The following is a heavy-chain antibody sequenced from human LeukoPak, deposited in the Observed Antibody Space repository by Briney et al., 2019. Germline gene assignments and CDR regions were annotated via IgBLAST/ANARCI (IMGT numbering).Heavy chain of an antibody. CDR1: GFTFSSYW. D-gene: IGHD1-26*01. CDR2: INSDGSST. Sequence: PGGSLRLSCAASGFTFSSYWMHWVRQAPGKGLVWVSRINSDGSSTSYADSVKGRFTISRDNAKNTLYLQMNSLRAEDTAVYYCARVPRGELPWGGYFDYWGQGTLVTVSS. CDR3: ARVPRGELPWGGYFDY. J-gene: IGHJ4*02. V-gene: IGHV3-74*01.